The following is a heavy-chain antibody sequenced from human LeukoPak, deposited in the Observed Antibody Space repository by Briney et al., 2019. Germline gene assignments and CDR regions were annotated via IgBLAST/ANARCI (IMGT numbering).Heavy chain of an antibody. CDR2: IRYDRSNK. CDR3: AKDYEWPLNAFDI. CDR1: GFTFSSYG. D-gene: IGHD3-3*01. V-gene: IGHV3-30*02. J-gene: IGHJ3*02. Sequence: GGSLRLSCAASGFTFSSYGMHWVRQAPGKGLEWVAFIRYDRSNKYYADSVKGRFTISRDNSKNTLYLQMNSLRAEDTAVYYCAKDYEWPLNAFDIWGQGTMVTVSS.